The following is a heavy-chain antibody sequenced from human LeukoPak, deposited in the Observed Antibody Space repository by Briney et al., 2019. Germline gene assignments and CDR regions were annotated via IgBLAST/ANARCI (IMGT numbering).Heavy chain of an antibody. Sequence: PSETLFLTCTVSGGSISSSSYYWGWIRQPPGKGLEWIGSIYYSGSTYYNPSLKSRVTISVDTSKNQFSLKLSSVTAADTAVYYCARAAPMVRGLGNWFDPWGQGTLVTVSS. V-gene: IGHV4-39*07. CDR2: IYYSGST. J-gene: IGHJ5*02. CDR1: GGSISSSSYY. CDR3: ARAAPMVRGLGNWFDP. D-gene: IGHD3-10*01.